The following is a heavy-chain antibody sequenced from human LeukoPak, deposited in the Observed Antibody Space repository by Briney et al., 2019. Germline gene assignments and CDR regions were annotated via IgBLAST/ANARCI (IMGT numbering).Heavy chain of an antibody. CDR2: ISYDGSNK. J-gene: IGHJ3*02. CDR3: AREGKVVVVPAAMRAFDI. CDR1: GFTFSSYA. D-gene: IGHD2-2*01. V-gene: IGHV3-30-3*01. Sequence: GGSLRLSCAASGFTFSSYAMHWVRQAPGKGLEWVAVISYDGSNKYYADSVKGRFTISRDNSKNTLYLQMNSLRAEDTAVYYCAREGKVVVVPAAMRAFDIWGQGTMVTVSS.